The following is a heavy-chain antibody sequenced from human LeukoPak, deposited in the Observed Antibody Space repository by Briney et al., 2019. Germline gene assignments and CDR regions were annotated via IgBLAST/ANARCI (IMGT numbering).Heavy chain of an antibody. Sequence: GGSLRLSCAASGFTFSSYAMSWVRQAPGKGLEWVSAISGSGGSTYYADSVKGRFTISRDNSKNTLYLQMNSLRAEDTAVYYCAKDLDSSGYLEWYVDLWGRGTLVTVSS. CDR2: ISGSGGST. V-gene: IGHV3-23*01. CDR1: GFTFSSYA. D-gene: IGHD3-22*01. J-gene: IGHJ2*01. CDR3: AKDLDSSGYLEWYVDL.